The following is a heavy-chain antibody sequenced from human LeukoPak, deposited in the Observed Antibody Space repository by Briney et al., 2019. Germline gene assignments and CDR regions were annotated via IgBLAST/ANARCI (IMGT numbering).Heavy chain of an antibody. Sequence: QTSETLSLTCTVSGGSISSSSYYWGWIRQPPGKGLEWIGSIYYSGSTYYNPSLKSRVTISVDTSKNQFSLKLSSVTAADTAVYYCARRGGGYDYRYYWGQGTLVTVSS. J-gene: IGHJ4*02. V-gene: IGHV4-39*07. CDR3: ARRGGGYDYRYY. CDR2: IYYSGST. CDR1: GGSISSSSYY. D-gene: IGHD5-12*01.